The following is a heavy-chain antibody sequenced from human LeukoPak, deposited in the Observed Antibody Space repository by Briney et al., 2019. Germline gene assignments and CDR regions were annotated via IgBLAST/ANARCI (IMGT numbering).Heavy chain of an antibody. D-gene: IGHD6-19*01. CDR2: IRPSSGAR. CDR1: GFSFSDSE. J-gene: IGHJ4*02. CDR3: SKLAVASADS. V-gene: IGHV3-48*03. Sequence: GGSLRLSCAASGFSFSDSEMNWVRQAPGKGLEWVSNIRPSSGARYYAYSGTGRVTISRYNAKNSLYLQMNSLRAEDTGVYYCSKLAVASADSWGQGTLVTVPS.